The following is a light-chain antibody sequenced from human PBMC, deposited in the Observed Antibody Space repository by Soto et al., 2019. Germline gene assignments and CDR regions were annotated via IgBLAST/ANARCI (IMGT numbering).Light chain of an antibody. CDR2: GAS. CDR3: QQYNEWPPYT. Sequence: EIVMTQSPATLSVSPGERATLSCRASQSVTNNLAWYQQKPGQAPRLLIYGASTRATGIPARFSGSGSGTEFTLPISSLQSEDFAVYYCQQYNEWPPYTFGQGTKLEIK. CDR1: QSVTNN. J-gene: IGKJ2*01. V-gene: IGKV3-15*01.